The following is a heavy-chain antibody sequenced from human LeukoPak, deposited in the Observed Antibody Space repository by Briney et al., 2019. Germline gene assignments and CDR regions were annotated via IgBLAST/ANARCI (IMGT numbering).Heavy chain of an antibody. CDR2: IYYSGST. D-gene: IGHD2-15*01. CDR3: VTGYCSGGSCLFDY. CDR1: GGPLIGYT. V-gene: IGHV4-59*01. Sequence: SVTLSLTCTVSGGPLIGYTWSWTRQPPGKGRDWIGYIYYSGSTNYNPSLKSRVTISVDTSKNQFSLKLSSVTAADTAVYYCVTGYCSGGSCLFDYWGQGTLVTVSS. J-gene: IGHJ4*02.